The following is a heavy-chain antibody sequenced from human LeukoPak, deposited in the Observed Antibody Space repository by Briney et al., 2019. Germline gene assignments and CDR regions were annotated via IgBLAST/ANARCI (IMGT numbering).Heavy chain of an antibody. Sequence: VGSLRLSCAASGFTFSDYYMSWIREALGKGLEWVSYISNTGHTKYYADSVKGRLTISRDNAKKSLYLQMNTLRVGDTAVYYCAKAVCGGNLGFDIWGQGTMVTVSS. V-gene: IGHV3-11*01. CDR2: ISNTGHTK. CDR3: AKAVCGGNLGFDI. J-gene: IGHJ3*02. CDR1: GFTFSDYY. D-gene: IGHD4-23*01.